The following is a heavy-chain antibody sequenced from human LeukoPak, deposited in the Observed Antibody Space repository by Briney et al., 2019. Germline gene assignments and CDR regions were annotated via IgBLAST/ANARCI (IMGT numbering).Heavy chain of an antibody. D-gene: IGHD4-17*01. Sequence: GESLKISCKDSGYSFPNYWIGWVRQMPGKGLEWMGIIYPGDSDTRYSPSFQGQVTISADKSISTAFLQWSSLKASDTAMYYCARRPTGERAFDIWGQGTMVTVSS. CDR3: ARRPTGERAFDI. CDR1: GYSFPNYW. CDR2: IYPGDSDT. J-gene: IGHJ3*02. V-gene: IGHV5-51*01.